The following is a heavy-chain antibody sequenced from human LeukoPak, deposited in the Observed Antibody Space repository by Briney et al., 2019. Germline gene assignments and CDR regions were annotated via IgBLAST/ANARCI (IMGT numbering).Heavy chain of an antibody. D-gene: IGHD5-18*01. CDR3: SRGPIQLWVHNGMDV. J-gene: IGHJ6*02. CDR1: GFTLGDHA. Sequence: GGSLRLSCRTSGFTLGDHAMSWVRQAPGKGLGWVGFFRSVAYRGTTGYAASVKGRLTISRDDSKGVVHLQMNALKSEDTAVYYCSRGPIQLWVHNGMDVWGQGTTVTVSS. V-gene: IGHV3-49*04. CDR2: FRSVAYRGTT.